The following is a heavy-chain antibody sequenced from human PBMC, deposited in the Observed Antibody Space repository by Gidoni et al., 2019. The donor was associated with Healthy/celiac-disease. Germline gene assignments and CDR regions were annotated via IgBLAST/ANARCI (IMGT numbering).Heavy chain of an antibody. CDR1: GFTFSSYA. V-gene: IGHV3-23*01. CDR3: ATMTTVHNWFDP. D-gene: IGHD4-17*01. CDR2: SSGSGGST. J-gene: IGHJ5*02. Sequence: EVQLFESGGGLVQPGGSLRLSCAASGFTFSSYAMSWVRQAPGQGLEWVSASSGSGGSTYYADSVKGRFTIARDNSKNTLYLQMNSLRAEDTAVYYCATMTTVHNWFDPWGQGTLVTVSS.